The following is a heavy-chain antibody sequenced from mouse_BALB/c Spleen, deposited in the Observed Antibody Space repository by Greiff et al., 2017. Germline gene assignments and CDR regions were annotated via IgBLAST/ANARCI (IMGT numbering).Heavy chain of an antibody. CDR1: GYTFTSYT. D-gene: IGHD1-1*01. Sequence: VQLQQSAAELARPGASVKMSCKASGYTFTSYTMHWVNQRPGQGLEWIGYINPSSGYTEYNQKFKDKTTLTADKSSSTAYMQLSSLTSEDSAVYYCARINYGSSWDAMDYWGQGTSVTVSS. CDR3: ARINYGSSWDAMDY. J-gene: IGHJ4*01. V-gene: IGHV1-4*02. CDR2: INPSSGYT.